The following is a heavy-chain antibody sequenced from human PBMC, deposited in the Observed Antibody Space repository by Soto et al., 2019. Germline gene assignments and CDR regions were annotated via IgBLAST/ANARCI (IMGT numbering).Heavy chain of an antibody. CDR3: ARRERAAGTDWWFDP. Sequence: SETLSLTCTVSGGFISPSSFHWGWLRQPPGKGLEWIGSIYYSGSTYYSPSLKSRVTISVDTSKNQCSLKLSSVTAADTAVYYCARRERAAGTDWWFDPWGQGTLVT. D-gene: IGHD6-13*01. CDR2: IYYSGST. J-gene: IGHJ5*02. CDR1: GGFISPSSFH. V-gene: IGHV4-39*01.